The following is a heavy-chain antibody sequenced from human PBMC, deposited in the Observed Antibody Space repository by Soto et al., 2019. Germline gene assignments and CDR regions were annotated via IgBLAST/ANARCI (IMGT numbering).Heavy chain of an antibody. CDR1: GASISVHSYY. CDR2: SYYSGTT. V-gene: IGHV4-39*01. D-gene: IGHD3-9*01. Sequence: PTETLSLTCTVSGASISVHSYYWAWIRQPPGKGLEWIGSSYYSGTTYFNPSLKSRATISVDTSKNQFSLRLTSVTAADTAIYYCTLRYHWKARYFHPWGPGALVTVSS. J-gene: IGHJ5*02. CDR3: TLRYHWKARYFHP.